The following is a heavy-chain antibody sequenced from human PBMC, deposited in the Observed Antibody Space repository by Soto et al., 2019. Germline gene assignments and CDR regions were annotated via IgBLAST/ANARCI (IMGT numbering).Heavy chain of an antibody. CDR2: ISWNSGTI. D-gene: IGHD3-10*01. V-gene: IGHV3-9*01. CDR1: GFGFDDYA. CDR3: ASDVWSRASGPPDS. Sequence: GGSLRLSCVASGFGFDDYAMHWVRQAPGKGLEGVTGISWNSGTIGYADSVKGRFTISRDNAKNSLYLQMNSLRAEDTALYYRASDVWSRASGPPDSWGQGTLVTAS. J-gene: IGHJ4*02.